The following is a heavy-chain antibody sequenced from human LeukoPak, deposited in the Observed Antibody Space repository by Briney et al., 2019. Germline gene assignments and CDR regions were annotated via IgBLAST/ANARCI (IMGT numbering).Heavy chain of an antibody. J-gene: IGHJ4*02. CDR1: GGSFSGYY. V-gene: IGHV4-34*01. D-gene: IGHD5-12*01. CDR3: ARDVAGNTFDY. Sequence: SETLSLTCAAYGGSFSGYYWSWIRQPPGKGLEWIGEINHSGSTNYNPSLKSRVTISVDTSKNQFSLKLSSVTAADTAVYYCARDVAGNTFDYWGQGTLVTVSS. CDR2: INHSGST.